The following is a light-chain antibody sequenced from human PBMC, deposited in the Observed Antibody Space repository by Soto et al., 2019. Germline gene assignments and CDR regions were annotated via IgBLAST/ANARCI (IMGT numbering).Light chain of an antibody. Sequence: MAQSPPTLSVSPGEKVTLSCRASQNIHNHMSWFLQKPGQTPRLLIYDASNRATGIPARLSGSGSGTDFTLTISSLEPEDFAVYYCQQRSNWPQTFGQGTKVDIK. CDR1: QNIHNH. J-gene: IGKJ1*01. CDR3: QQRSNWPQT. CDR2: DAS. V-gene: IGKV3-11*01.